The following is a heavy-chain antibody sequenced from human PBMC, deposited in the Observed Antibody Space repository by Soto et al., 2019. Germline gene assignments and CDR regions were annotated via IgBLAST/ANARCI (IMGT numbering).Heavy chain of an antibody. Sequence: QVQLVQSGAEVKKPGSSVKVSCTASGCTFSSYAISWVRQAPGQGLEWMGGIIPIFGTANYAQKFQGRVTVTADESTSTAYMELSSLRSDDTAVYYCARDGGVYDYSPFDYWGQGTLVTVSS. V-gene: IGHV1-69*12. D-gene: IGHD4-4*01. CDR3: ARDGGVYDYSPFDY. CDR2: IIPIFGTA. J-gene: IGHJ4*02. CDR1: GCTFSSYA.